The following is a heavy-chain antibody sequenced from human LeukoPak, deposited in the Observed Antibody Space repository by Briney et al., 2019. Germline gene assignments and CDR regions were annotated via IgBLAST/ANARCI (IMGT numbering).Heavy chain of an antibody. D-gene: IGHD6-19*01. CDR1: GGTFSSYA. Sequence: GSSVKVSWKASGGTFSSYAISWVRQAPGQVLEWMGGIIPIFGTANYAQKFQGRVTITTDESTSTAYMELSSLSSEDTAVYYCARGEGSGWFLADYYYMDVWGKGTTVTVSS. J-gene: IGHJ6*03. CDR3: ARGEGSGWFLADYYYMDV. CDR2: IIPIFGTA. V-gene: IGHV1-69*05.